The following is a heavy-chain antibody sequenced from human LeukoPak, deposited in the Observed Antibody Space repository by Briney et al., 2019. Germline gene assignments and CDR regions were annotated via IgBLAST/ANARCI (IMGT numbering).Heavy chain of an antibody. CDR3: AKGSKAVPFTRDHYMDV. J-gene: IGHJ6*03. D-gene: IGHD6-19*01. CDR1: GFTFSSYD. CDR2: IRYDGSNK. Sequence: PGGSLRLSCAASGFTFSSYDIHWVRQAPGKGLEWVAFIRYDGSNKYYADSVRGRFTISRDNSKNTLYLQMNSLRAEDTAVYFCAKGSKAVPFTRDHYMDVWGKGTTVTISS. V-gene: IGHV3-30*02.